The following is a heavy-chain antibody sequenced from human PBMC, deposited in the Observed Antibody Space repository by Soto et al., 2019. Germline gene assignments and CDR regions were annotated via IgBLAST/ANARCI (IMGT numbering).Heavy chain of an antibody. CDR2: ISPSGGDT. CDR3: ARGGEVPARFAY. D-gene: IGHD2-2*01. J-gene: IGHJ4*02. V-gene: IGHV1-46*02. Sequence: VSCEACRDRFDPYYIHWPRQATGQGLEWMGMISPSGGDTTYAPKFQGRVTITRDTSASTAYMELSSLRSEDTAVYYCARGGEVPARFAYWGQGTLVTVSS. CDR1: RDRFDPYY.